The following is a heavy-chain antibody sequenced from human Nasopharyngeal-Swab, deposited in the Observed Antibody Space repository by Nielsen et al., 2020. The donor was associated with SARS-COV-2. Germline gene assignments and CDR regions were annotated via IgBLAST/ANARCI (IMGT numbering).Heavy chain of an antibody. Sequence: PVKVSCKASGGTFSSYAISWVRQAPGQGLEWMGGIIPIFGTANYAQKFQGRVTITADESTSTAYMELSSLRSEDTAVYYCARNPGVVLEYGWFDPWGQGTLVTVSS. CDR2: IIPIFGTA. V-gene: IGHV1-69*13. CDR1: GGTFSSYA. D-gene: IGHD3-3*01. CDR3: ARNPGVVLEYGWFDP. J-gene: IGHJ5*02.